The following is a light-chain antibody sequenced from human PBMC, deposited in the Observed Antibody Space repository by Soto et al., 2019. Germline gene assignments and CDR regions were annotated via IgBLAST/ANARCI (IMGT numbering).Light chain of an antibody. CDR3: QQYHNWWT. Sequence: EIVMTQSPATLSVSPGERATLSCRASQSIRTNLAWYQQRRGRAPRLLIYGASTRATGIPARFSGSGSGTEFTLPISSLQSEDFAVYYCQQYHNWWTFGQGTKVEIK. J-gene: IGKJ1*01. V-gene: IGKV3-15*01. CDR1: QSIRTN. CDR2: GAS.